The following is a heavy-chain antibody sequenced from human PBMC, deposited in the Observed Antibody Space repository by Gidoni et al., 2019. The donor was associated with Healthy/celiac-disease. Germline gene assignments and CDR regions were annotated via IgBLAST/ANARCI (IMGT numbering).Heavy chain of an antibody. CDR1: GGSFSGYY. J-gene: IGHJ6*03. D-gene: IGHD2-2*01. V-gene: IGHV4-34*01. CDR2: INHSGST. Sequence: QVQLQQWGAGLLKPSETLSLTCAVYGGSFSGYYWRWIRQPPGKGLEWIGEINHSGSTNYNPSLKSRVTISVDTSKNQFSLKLSSVTAADTAVYYCARVRYCSSTSCYGSYYYYYMDVWGKGTTVTVSS. CDR3: ARVRYCSSTSCYGSYYYYYMDV.